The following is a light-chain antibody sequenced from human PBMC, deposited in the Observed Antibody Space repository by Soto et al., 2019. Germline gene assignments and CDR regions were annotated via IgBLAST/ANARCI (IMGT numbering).Light chain of an antibody. CDR2: GAS. Sequence: EIVLTQSPGTLSLSPGERATLSCRASQSVSSNYLAWYQQKPGQAPRLLIYGASSRATGIPDRFSGSGSGTDFTLTISRLEPEAFAVYYCQQYGRAFGQGTKLEIK. CDR3: QQYGRA. V-gene: IGKV3-20*01. J-gene: IGKJ2*01. CDR1: QSVSSNY.